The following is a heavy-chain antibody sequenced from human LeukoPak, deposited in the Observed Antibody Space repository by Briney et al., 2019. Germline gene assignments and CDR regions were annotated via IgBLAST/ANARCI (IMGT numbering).Heavy chain of an antibody. CDR2: ISYDGSNK. V-gene: IGHV3-30-3*01. Sequence: GGSLRLSCAASGFTFSSYAMHWVRQAPGKGLEWVAVISYDGSNKYYADSVKGRFTISRDNSKNTLYLQMNSLRAEDTAVYYCAGDVEMATTYYYYGMDVWGQGTTVTVSS. CDR1: GFTFSSYA. J-gene: IGHJ6*02. D-gene: IGHD5-24*01. CDR3: AGDVEMATTYYYYGMDV.